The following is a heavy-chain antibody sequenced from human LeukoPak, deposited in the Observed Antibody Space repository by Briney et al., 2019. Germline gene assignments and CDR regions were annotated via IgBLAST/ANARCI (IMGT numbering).Heavy chain of an antibody. CDR3: ARAQEIWTPHSYLYY. D-gene: IGHD5-18*01. Sequence: GGSLRLSCAASGFTFSSYAMHWVCQAPGKGLEWVAVISYDGSNKYYADSVKGRFTISRDNSKNTLYLQMNSLRAEDTAVYYCARAQEIWTPHSYLYYWGQGTLVTVSS. J-gene: IGHJ4*02. CDR2: ISYDGSNK. CDR1: GFTFSSYA. V-gene: IGHV3-30*04.